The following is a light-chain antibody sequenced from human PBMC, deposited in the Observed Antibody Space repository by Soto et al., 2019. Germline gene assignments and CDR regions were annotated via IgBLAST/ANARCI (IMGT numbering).Light chain of an antibody. V-gene: IGKV3-11*01. J-gene: IGKJ1*01. CDR3: QQCGIWLWT. Sequence: EVALSLSPATLSLSPGERATLSCRASESVSTFLAWYQQKPGQAPRLLIYEASSRATGIPARFSGGGSGTVFTLTICRLEPEDCVVYCCQQCGIWLWTFGQGTKVDIK. CDR1: ESVSTF. CDR2: EAS.